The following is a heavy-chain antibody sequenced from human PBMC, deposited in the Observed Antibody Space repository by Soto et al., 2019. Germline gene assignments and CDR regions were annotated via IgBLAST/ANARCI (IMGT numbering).Heavy chain of an antibody. V-gene: IGHV1-58*01. CDR1: GFTFTSSA. CDR2: IVVGSGNT. D-gene: IGHD2-2*01. Sequence: VASVKVSCKASGFTFTSSAVQWVRQARGQRLEWIGWIVVGSGNTNYAQKFQERVTITRDMSTSTAYMELSSLRSEDTAVYYCAAPYQLSSPSEYYYGMDVWGQGTTVTVSS. CDR3: AAPYQLSSPSEYYYGMDV. J-gene: IGHJ6*02.